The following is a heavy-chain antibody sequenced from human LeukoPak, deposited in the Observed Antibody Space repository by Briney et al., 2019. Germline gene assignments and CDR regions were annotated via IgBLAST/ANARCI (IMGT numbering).Heavy chain of an antibody. J-gene: IGHJ4*02. CDR2: MNPNSGNT. D-gene: IGHD6-13*01. CDR1: GYTFTSYD. CDR3: ARIDSSSWYYLDY. Sequence: GASVKVSCKASGYTFTSYDINWVRQATGQGLEWMGWMNPNSGNTGYAQKFQGRVTMTRNTSISTAYMELSSLRSEDTAVYYCARIDSSSWYYLDYWGQGTLVTVSS. V-gene: IGHV1-8*01.